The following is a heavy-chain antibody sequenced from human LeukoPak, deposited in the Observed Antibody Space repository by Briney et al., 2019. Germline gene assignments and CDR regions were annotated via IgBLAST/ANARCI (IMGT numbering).Heavy chain of an antibody. J-gene: IGHJ5*02. V-gene: IGHV4-30-4*01. D-gene: IGHD3-22*01. CDR1: GGSISSGDYY. CDR3: ARGKYYYDSSGINWFDP. CDR2: IYYSGST. Sequence: PSETLSLTCTVSGGSISSGDYYWSWIRQPPGKGLEWIVYIYYSGSTYYNPSLKSRVTISVDTSKNQFSLKLSSVTAADTAVYYCARGKYYYDSSGINWFDPWGQGTLVTVSS.